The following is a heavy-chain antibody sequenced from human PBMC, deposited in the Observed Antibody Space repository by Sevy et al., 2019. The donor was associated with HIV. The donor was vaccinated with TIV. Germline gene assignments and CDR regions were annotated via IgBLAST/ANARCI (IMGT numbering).Heavy chain of an antibody. J-gene: IGHJ4*02. CDR1: GLTFSTYA. CDR2: ISGSGGST. Sequence: GGSLGLSCAASGLTFSTYAMSWVRRAPGKGLEWVSSISGSGGSTYYADSVKGRFTISRDNSKNTLYLQMNSLRAEDTAIYYCAKGRSGSYSYFDYWGQGTLVTVSS. V-gene: IGHV3-23*01. D-gene: IGHD1-26*01. CDR3: AKGRSGSYSYFDY.